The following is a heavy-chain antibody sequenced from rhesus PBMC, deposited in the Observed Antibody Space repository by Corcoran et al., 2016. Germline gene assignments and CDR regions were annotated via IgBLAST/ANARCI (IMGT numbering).Heavy chain of an antibody. CDR3: ARGSTVLVVVATDAFDF. CDR2: ISYSGST. V-gene: IGHV4-122*02. CDR1: GYSISSGYG. J-gene: IGHJ3*01. D-gene: IGHD2-21*01. Sequence: QLQLQESGPGLVKPSETLSLTCAVSGYSISSGYGWSWIRQPPGKGLEWIGYISYSGSTSYNPSLKNRVTISRDTSNAQFSLKLSSVTAADTAVYYCARGSTVLVVVATDAFDFWGQGLRVTVSS.